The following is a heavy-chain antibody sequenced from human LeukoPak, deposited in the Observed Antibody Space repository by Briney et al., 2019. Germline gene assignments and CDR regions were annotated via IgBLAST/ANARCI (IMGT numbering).Heavy chain of an antibody. V-gene: IGHV4-59*01. Sequence: PSETLSLTCTVSGGSMRTYYWSWIRQPPGKGLEWVGCIYYTGGTNYNPSLKSRITISVDTSKNQFSLKLSSVTAADTAVYYCARVLMGYSYGSPDANYYYGMDVWGQGTTVTVSS. CDR3: ARVLMGYSYGSPDANYYYGMDV. CDR1: GGSMRTYY. J-gene: IGHJ6*02. D-gene: IGHD5-18*01. CDR2: IYYTGGT.